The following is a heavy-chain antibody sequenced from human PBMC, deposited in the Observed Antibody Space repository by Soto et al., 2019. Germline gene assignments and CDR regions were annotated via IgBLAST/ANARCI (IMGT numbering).Heavy chain of an antibody. J-gene: IGHJ4*02. CDR1: GFPFSSYA. CDR2: ISGSGGST. D-gene: IGHD3-16*01. Sequence: EVQLLESGGGLVQPGGSLRLSCAASGFPFSSYAMSWVRQAPGKGQEWVSAISGSGGSTYYADSVKGRFTISRENSKNTLYLQMNSLRAEDTAVYYCAKGPLITFGGPPAYWGQGTLVTVSS. CDR3: AKGPLITFGGPPAY. V-gene: IGHV3-23*01.